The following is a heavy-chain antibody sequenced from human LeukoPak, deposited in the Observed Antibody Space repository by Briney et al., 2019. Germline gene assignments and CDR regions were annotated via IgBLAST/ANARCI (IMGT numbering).Heavy chain of an antibody. CDR2: IKGDEGGK. CDR1: GFTFSTYW. V-gene: IGHV3-7*01. D-gene: IGHD1-26*01. J-gene: IGHJ4*02. CDR3: ARDVGGSLDY. Sequence: GGSLRLSCAASGFTFSTYWMAWVRQAPGKGLEWVANIKGDEGGKHHADSVKGRFTISRDNAENTVYLHMRSLRGEDTAVYYCARDVGGSLDYWGQGTLVTVSP.